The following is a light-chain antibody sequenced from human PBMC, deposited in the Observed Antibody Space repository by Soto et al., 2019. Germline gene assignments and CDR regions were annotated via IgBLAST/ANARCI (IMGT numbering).Light chain of an antibody. CDR2: GAS. V-gene: IGKV3-20*01. CDR3: QQYDSSPRT. CDR1: QSVSSY. J-gene: IGKJ1*01. Sequence: IVLTQSPATLSLSAWERATLSCRASQSVSSYLAWYQQKPGQAPRLLIYGASNRATGIPDRFSGSGSGTDFTLTISRLEPEDFAVYYCQQYDSSPRTFGQGTKVDIK.